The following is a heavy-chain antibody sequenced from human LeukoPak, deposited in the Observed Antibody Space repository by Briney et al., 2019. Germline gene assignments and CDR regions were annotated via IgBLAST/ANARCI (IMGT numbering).Heavy chain of an antibody. V-gene: IGHV4-38-2*02. Sequence: SETPSLTCTVSGYSISSGYYWGWIRQPPGKGLEWIGSIYHSGSTYYNPSLKSRVTISVDTSKNQFSLKLSSVTAADTAVYYCAKTLHYSSGWYGEFDYWGQGTLVTVSS. CDR2: IYHSGST. J-gene: IGHJ4*02. D-gene: IGHD6-19*01. CDR3: AKTLHYSSGWYGEFDY. CDR1: GYSISSGYY.